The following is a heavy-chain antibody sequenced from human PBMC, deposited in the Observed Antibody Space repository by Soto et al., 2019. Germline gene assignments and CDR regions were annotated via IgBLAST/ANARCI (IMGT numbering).Heavy chain of an antibody. CDR3: TRPGLSEDWDRYFGL. Sequence: PGGSLRLSCAASGFAFSGSAMHWVRQAPGKGLEWVGRIRSKANNYATAYAASVKGRFTISRDDSKNAAYLQMNSLKTEDTAVYFCTRPGLSEDWDRYFGLWGRGTLVTVS. CDR2: IRSKANNYAT. J-gene: IGHJ2*01. V-gene: IGHV3-73*01. D-gene: IGHD1-26*01. CDR1: GFAFSGSA.